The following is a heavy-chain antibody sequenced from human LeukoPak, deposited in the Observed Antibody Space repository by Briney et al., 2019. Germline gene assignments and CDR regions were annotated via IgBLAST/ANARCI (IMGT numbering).Heavy chain of an antibody. Sequence: GESRKISCKGSGYSFTSYWIGWVRQMPGKGLEWMGIIYPGDSDTRYSPSCQGQVTISADKSISTAYLQWSSLKASDTAMYYCARRLVSTREDMVATSFDYWGKETLVTVSS. D-gene: IGHD5-12*01. CDR2: IYPGDSDT. V-gene: IGHV5-51*01. CDR3: ARRLVSTREDMVATSFDY. CDR1: GYSFTSYW. J-gene: IGHJ4*02.